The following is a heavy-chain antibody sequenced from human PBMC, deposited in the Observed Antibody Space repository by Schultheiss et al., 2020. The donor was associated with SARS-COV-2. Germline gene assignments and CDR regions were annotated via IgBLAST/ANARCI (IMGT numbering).Heavy chain of an antibody. J-gene: IGHJ3*02. CDR2: IFYSGNT. CDR1: GGSISSYY. V-gene: IGHV4-59*04. CDR3: ACTYYYGSGSYENAFDI. D-gene: IGHD3-10*01. Sequence: SETLSLTCTVSGGSISSYYWSWIRQPPGKGLEWIGTIFYSGNTYYNPSLKSRVTISVDTSKKQFSLKLSSVTAADTALYYCACTYYYGSGSYENAFDIWGQGTMVTVSS.